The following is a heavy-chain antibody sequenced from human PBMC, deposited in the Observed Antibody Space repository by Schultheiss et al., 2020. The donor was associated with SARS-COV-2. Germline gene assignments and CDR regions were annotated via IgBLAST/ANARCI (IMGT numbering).Heavy chain of an antibody. D-gene: IGHD4-17*01. Sequence: SETLSLTCTVSGGSISSSIYYWGWIRQPPGKGLEWIGYIYYSGSTNYNPSLKSRVTISVDTSKNQFSLKLSSVTAADTAVYYCARDSNYGDYESRGLDVWGQGTTVTVSS. CDR1: GGSISSSIYY. V-gene: IGHV4-61*05. CDR3: ARDSNYGDYESRGLDV. J-gene: IGHJ6*02. CDR2: IYYSGST.